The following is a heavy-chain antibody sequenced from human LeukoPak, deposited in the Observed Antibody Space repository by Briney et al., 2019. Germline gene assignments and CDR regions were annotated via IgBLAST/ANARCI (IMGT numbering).Heavy chain of an antibody. J-gene: IGHJ4*02. CDR3: ATLGIHFDAAFDY. CDR1: GYTFTGYY. V-gene: IGHV1-2*04. CDR2: INPNSGGT. Sequence: EASVKVSCKASGYTFTGYYMHWVRQAPGQGLEWMGWINPNSGGTNYAQKFQGWVTMTRDTSISTAYMELSRLRSDDTAVYYCATLGIHFDAAFDYWGQGTLVTVSS. D-gene: IGHD3-9*01.